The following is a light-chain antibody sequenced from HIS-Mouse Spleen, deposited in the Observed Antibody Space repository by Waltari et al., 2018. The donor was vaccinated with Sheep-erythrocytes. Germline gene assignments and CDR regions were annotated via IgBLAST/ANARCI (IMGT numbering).Light chain of an antibody. CDR3: SSYTSSSTLYV. Sequence: QSALTQPASVSGSPGQSITISCTGTSSDVGGYNYVSWYQQHPGKAPKLMSYEVSNRPSGFSNRFSGSKPGNTASLTISGLQAEDEADYYCSSYTSSSTLYVFGTGTKVTVL. V-gene: IGLV2-14*01. J-gene: IGLJ1*01. CDR2: EVS. CDR1: SSDVGGYNY.